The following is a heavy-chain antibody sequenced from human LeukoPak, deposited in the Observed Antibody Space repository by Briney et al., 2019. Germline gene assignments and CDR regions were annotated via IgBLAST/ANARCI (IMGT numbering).Heavy chain of an antibody. V-gene: IGHV2-5*01. CDR2: IYWNNDN. J-gene: IGHJ4*02. Sequence: GPTLVKPTQTLTLTCTFSGFSLNTPGVGVGWIRQPPGKALEWLALIYWNNDNRYSPYLRSRLTISKDTSKSQVVLTMAKMDPVDTATYYCAHYGDYRFLYYFDDWGQGTLVTVSS. CDR3: AHYGDYRFLYYFDD. D-gene: IGHD4-17*01. CDR1: GFSLNTPGVG.